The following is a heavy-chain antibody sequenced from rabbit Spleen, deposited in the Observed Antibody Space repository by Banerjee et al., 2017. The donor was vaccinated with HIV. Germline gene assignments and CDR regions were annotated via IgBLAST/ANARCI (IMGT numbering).Heavy chain of an antibody. CDR3: ARDLVAVIGWNFNL. J-gene: IGHJ4*01. CDR2: IYVGSSGST. D-gene: IGHD1-1*01. CDR1: GFSFSSGYS. V-gene: IGHV1S40*01. Sequence: QQLEESGGGLVKPGASLTLTCTASGFSFSSGYSMCWVRQAPGKGLEWIACIYVGSSGSTYYASWAKGRFIMSRTSSTTVTLQMTSLTAADTATYFCARDLVAVIGWNFNLWGPGTLGTVS.